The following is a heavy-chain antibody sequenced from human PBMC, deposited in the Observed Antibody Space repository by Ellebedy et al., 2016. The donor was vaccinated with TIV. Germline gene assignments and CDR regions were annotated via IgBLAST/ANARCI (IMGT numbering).Heavy chain of an antibody. V-gene: IGHV3-23*01. Sequence: PSETLSLTCAASGFTFTSFAMTWVRQAPGKGLEWVSSIINTGGTTYYADSVKGRFTISRDNSRNTLYLQMNSLRVEDSAIYYCGRDGVTGNGRWDWLDPWGQGTLVTVSS. D-gene: IGHD2-21*02. CDR1: GFTFTSFA. CDR2: IINTGGTT. J-gene: IGHJ5*02. CDR3: GRDGVTGNGRWDWLDP.